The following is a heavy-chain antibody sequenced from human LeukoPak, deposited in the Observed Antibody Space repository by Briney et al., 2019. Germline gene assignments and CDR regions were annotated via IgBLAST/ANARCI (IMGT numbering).Heavy chain of an antibody. CDR1: VYSVSSGSYY. CDR3: ASLIVGAPYFDF. J-gene: IGHJ4*02. V-gene: IGHV4-61*01. CDR2: IYYSGST. Sequence: PSGTLSLTCTVSVYSVSSGSYYWSWIRQPPGKGLEWIGYIYYSGSTNYNPSLESRVTISVDTSKSQFSLKLTSVTAADTAVYYCASLIVGAPYFDFWGQGTLVTVSS. D-gene: IGHD1-26*01.